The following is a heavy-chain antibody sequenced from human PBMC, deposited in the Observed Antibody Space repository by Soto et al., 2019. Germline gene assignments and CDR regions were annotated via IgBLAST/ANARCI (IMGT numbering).Heavy chain of an antibody. CDR1: GFTFSSYA. Sequence: EVQLLESGGGLVQPGGSLRLSCAASGFTFSSYAMSWVRQAPGKGLEWVSAISGSGGSTYYADSVKGRFTISRDNSKNTLYLQMNSLRAEDTAVYYCAKDDNEMATLDFGPRGWVCWGQGTLVTVSS. D-gene: IGHD5-12*01. V-gene: IGHV3-23*01. CDR2: ISGSGGST. J-gene: IGHJ4*02. CDR3: AKDDNEMATLDFGPRGWVC.